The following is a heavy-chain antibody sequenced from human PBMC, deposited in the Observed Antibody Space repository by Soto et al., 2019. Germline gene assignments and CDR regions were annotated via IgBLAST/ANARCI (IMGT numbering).Heavy chain of an antibody. Sequence: PSETLSLTCTVSGDSISTYYWSWIRQPPGKGLEWIGYLYHSGSNINYNPSLRSQVTISADTSRNQFSLRLISVTAADTAIYFCARDRKPSEWLGLDYWSQGTLVTVSS. CDR1: GDSISTYY. D-gene: IGHD6-19*01. V-gene: IGHV4-59*01. CDR2: LYHSGSNI. J-gene: IGHJ4*02. CDR3: ARDRKPSEWLGLDY.